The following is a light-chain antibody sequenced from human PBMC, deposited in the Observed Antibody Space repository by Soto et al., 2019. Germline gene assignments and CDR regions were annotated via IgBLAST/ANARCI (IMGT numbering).Light chain of an antibody. CDR1: QKISTY. Sequence: DIQMTQSPSSLSASVGDRVTITCRASQKISTYLTWYQLKPGKAPSRLIYAASTLQRGLPSRFSGSGSGTDLPLTISSLQPEDFATYYCQRGYSIPFTFGPGTKVD. V-gene: IGKV1-39*01. CDR3: QRGYSIPFT. J-gene: IGKJ3*01. CDR2: AAS.